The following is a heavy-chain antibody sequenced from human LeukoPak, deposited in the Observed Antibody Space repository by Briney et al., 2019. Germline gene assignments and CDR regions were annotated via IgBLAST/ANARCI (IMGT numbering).Heavy chain of an antibody. Sequence: GGSLRLSCAASGFTFSDYYMSWIRQAPGKGLEWVSYISGRSRYTNHADSVKGRFTISRVNAKNSLYLQMNSLRAEGTAVYYCAREQNHNKWELRSFDYWGQGTLVTVSS. D-gene: IGHD1-26*01. J-gene: IGHJ4*02. V-gene: IGHV3-11*05. CDR1: GFTFSDYY. CDR3: AREQNHNKWELRSFDY. CDR2: ISGRSRYT.